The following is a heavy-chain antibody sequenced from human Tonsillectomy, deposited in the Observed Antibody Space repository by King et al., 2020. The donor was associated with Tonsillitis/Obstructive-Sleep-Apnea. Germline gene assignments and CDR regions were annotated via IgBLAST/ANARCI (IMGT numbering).Heavy chain of an antibody. D-gene: IGHD3-3*01. J-gene: IGHJ6*03. V-gene: IGHV1-18*01. CDR1: GYTFNSYG. Sequence: QLVQSGAEVRKPGASVKVSCKASGYTFNSYGITWVRQAPGQGLEWMGWISAFNGNTNYTQKLQGRVTMTTDTSTSTAYMELRSLRSDDTAVYYCAREAVLDFWSGPSLNYYFYYMDVWGKGTTVTVSS. CDR2: ISAFNGNT. CDR3: AREAVLDFWSGPSLNYYFYYMDV.